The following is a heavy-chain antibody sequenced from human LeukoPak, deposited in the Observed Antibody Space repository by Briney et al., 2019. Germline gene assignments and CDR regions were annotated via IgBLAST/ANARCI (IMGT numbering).Heavy chain of an antibody. Sequence: GESLKISCKGSGYTFTNYWIGWVRQMPGKGLEFMGIIYPGDSDTRYSPSFQGQVTISVDKSINTAYLQWSSLKASDSAMYYCARTHELELAWFDPWGQGTLVTVSS. V-gene: IGHV5-51*01. CDR1: GYTFTNYW. D-gene: IGHD1-7*01. CDR2: IYPGDSDT. J-gene: IGHJ5*02. CDR3: ARTHELELAWFDP.